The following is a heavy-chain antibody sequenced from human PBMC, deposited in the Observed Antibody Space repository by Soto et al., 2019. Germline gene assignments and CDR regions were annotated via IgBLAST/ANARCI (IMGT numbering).Heavy chain of an antibody. J-gene: IGHJ6*02. V-gene: IGHV3-11*06. CDR2: MSGGGSHT. D-gene: IGHD3-10*01. CDR3: ARSIGSGSYYKGPNHYYSYGLDV. CDR1: GFTFSNYY. Sequence: KPGGSLRLSCAASGFTFSNYYMSWIRQAPGMGLEWVSYMSGGGSHTNYADFVKGRFTISRDYAKNLLYLQMNSLRADDTAVYYCARSIGSGSYYKGPNHYYSYGLDVWGQGTTVTVSS.